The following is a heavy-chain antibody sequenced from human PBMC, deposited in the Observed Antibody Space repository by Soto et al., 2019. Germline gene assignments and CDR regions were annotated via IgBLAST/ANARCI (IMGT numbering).Heavy chain of an antibody. CDR3: AHSTGLRFLEWFGY. Sequence: GSGPTLVNPTQTLTLTCTFSGFSLSTSGMCVSWIRQPPGKALEWLALIDWDDDKYYNTSLKTRLTISKDTSKNQVVLTMTNMDPVDTATYYCAHSTGLRFLEWFGYWGQGTLVTVSS. CDR2: IDWDDDK. D-gene: IGHD3-3*01. V-gene: IGHV2-70*12. CDR1: GFSLSTSGMC. J-gene: IGHJ4*02.